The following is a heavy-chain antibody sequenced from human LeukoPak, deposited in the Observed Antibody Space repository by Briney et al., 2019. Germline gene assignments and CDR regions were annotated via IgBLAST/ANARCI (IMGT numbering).Heavy chain of an antibody. CDR3: ARDTYYDFWSGFENYYYYYMDV. Sequence: PGGSLRLSCAASGFTFSSYWMSWVRQAPGKGLEWVANINQDGSDKYYVDSVKGRFTISRDNAKNSLYLQMNSLRAEDTAVYYCARDTYYDFWSGFENYYYYYMDVWGKGITVTVSS. V-gene: IGHV3-7*01. D-gene: IGHD3-3*01. CDR1: GFTFSSYW. J-gene: IGHJ6*03. CDR2: INQDGSDK.